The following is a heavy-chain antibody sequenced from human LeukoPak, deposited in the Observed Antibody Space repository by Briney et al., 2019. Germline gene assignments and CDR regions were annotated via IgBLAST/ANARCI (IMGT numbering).Heavy chain of an antibody. J-gene: IGHJ4*02. Sequence: SGTLSLTCAVSGGSISSSNWWSWVRQPPGKGLEWIGEIYHSGSTNYNPSLKSRVTISVDKSKNQFSLKLSSVTAADTAVYYCARDRRDGYNYFDYWGQGTLVTVSS. CDR3: ARDRRDGYNYFDY. D-gene: IGHD5-24*01. CDR1: GGSISSSNW. CDR2: IYHSGST. V-gene: IGHV4-4*02.